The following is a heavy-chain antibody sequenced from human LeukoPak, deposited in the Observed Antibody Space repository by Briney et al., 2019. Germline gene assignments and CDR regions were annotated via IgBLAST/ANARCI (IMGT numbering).Heavy chain of an antibody. V-gene: IGHV1-8*01. J-gene: IGHJ5*02. D-gene: IGHD6-6*01. Sequence: GASVKVSCKASGYTFTSYDINWVRQATGQGLKWMGWMNPNSGNTGYAQKFQGRVTMTRNTSISTAYMELSSLRSEDTAVYYCARLSGGIAARLSWFDPWGQGTLVTVSS. CDR3: ARLSGGIAARLSWFDP. CDR2: MNPNSGNT. CDR1: GYTFTSYD.